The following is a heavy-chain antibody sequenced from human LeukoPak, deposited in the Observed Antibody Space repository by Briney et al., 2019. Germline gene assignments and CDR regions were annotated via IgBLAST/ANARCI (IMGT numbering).Heavy chain of an antibody. CDR1: GGTFSSYA. D-gene: IGHD3-10*01. J-gene: IGHJ5*02. CDR3: AENYYGSGSYVDWFDP. V-gene: IGHV1-69*05. Sequence: GASVKVSCKASGGTFSSYAISWVRQAPGQGLEWMGRIIPIFGTANYAQKFQGRVTITTDESTSTAYMELSSLRSEDTAVYYCAENYYGSGSYVDWFDPWGQGTLVTVSS. CDR2: IIPIFGTA.